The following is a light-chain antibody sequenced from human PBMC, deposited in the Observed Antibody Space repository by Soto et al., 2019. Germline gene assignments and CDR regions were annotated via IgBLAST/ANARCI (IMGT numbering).Light chain of an antibody. V-gene: IGLV2-23*01. CDR3: CSYAGSSTYV. J-gene: IGLJ1*01. CDR2: EGS. Sequence: HSVLTQPASLSGSPGRSITISCTGTSSDVGSYNLVSWYQQHPGKAPKLMIYEGSKRPSGVSNRFSGSKSGNTASPTISGLQAEDEADYYCCSYAGSSTYVFGTGTKATVL. CDR1: SSDVGSYNL.